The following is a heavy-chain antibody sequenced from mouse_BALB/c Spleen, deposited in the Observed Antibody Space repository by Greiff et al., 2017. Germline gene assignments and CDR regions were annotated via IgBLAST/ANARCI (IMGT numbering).Heavy chain of an antibody. Sequence: EVQLVESGAELVKPGASVKLSCTASGFNIKDTYMHWVKQRPEQGLEWIGRIDPANGNTKYDPKFQGKATITADTSSNTAYLQLSSLTSEDTAVYYCARVLYYYGSSSWYFDVWGAGTTVTVSS. V-gene: IGHV14-3*02. J-gene: IGHJ1*01. D-gene: IGHD1-1*01. CDR1: GFNIKDTY. CDR2: IDPANGNT. CDR3: ARVLYYYGSSSWYFDV.